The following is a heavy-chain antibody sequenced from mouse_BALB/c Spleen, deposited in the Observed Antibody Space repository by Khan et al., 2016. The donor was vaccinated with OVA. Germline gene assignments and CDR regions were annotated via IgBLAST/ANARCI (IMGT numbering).Heavy chain of an antibody. D-gene: IGHD1-2*01. Sequence: QVQLKESGAELARPGASVKLSCKASGYTFTDYYINWVKQRTGQGLEWIGAISPGSGDTYYNERFKGKATLTADKSSSTAYTQLSSLTSEASAVYFCARRNYFGYTFAYWGQGTLVTVSA. CDR3: ARRNYFGYTFAY. V-gene: IGHV1-77*01. CDR2: ISPGSGDT. CDR1: GYTFTDYY. J-gene: IGHJ3*01.